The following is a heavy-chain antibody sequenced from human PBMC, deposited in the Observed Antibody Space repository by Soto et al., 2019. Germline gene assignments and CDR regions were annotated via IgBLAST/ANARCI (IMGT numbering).Heavy chain of an antibody. Sequence: GGSRRLSCSAAALALSTYTRYWVRPAPWQGRECVYTITAGSNRNTCYADTMKSQFTNTRDNANNILYLEMDNLRVEDPAVYYCARDDAIFGAIPRMDIWGQGTTVTVSS. J-gene: IGHJ6*02. CDR3: ARDDAIFGAIPRMDI. CDR1: ALALSTYT. V-gene: IGHV3-21*06. CDR2: ITAGSNRNT. D-gene: IGHD3-3*01.